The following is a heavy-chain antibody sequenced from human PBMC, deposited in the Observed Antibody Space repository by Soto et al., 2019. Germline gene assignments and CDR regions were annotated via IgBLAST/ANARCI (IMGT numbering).Heavy chain of an antibody. V-gene: IGHV4-61*01. D-gene: IGHD6-19*01. CDR1: GGSVSSGSDY. CDR2: IYYSGST. CDR3: ARHGSSGWDQEWYFDY. J-gene: IGHJ4*02. Sequence: PSETLSLTCTVAGGSVSSGSDYRSWIRQPPGKGLEWIGYIYYSGSTNYNPSLKSRVTISVDTSKNQFSLKLSSVTAADTAVYYCARHGSSGWDQEWYFDYWGQGTLVTVSS.